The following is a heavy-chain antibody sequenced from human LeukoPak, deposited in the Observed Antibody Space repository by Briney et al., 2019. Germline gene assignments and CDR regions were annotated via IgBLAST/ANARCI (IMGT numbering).Heavy chain of an antibody. V-gene: IGHV3-9*01. Sequence: GSLRLSCVASGFRLEDYVMHWVRQAPGKALEWVSGISWNSASIRYKDSVKGRFTISRDDAKNSLHLQMNSLRPEDTAVYYCVRAAAGSGWFEAFDIWGQGTMVTVSS. CDR3: VRAAAGSGWFEAFDI. CDR1: GFRLEDYV. CDR2: ISWNSASI. D-gene: IGHD6-19*01. J-gene: IGHJ3*02.